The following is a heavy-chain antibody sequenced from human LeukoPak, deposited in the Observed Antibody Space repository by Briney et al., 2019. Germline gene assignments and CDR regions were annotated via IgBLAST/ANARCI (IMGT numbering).Heavy chain of an antibody. CDR2: IIPILGIA. V-gene: IGHV1-69*04. D-gene: IGHD5-18*01. Sequence: SVKVSCKASGGTFSSYAISWVRQAPGQGLEWMGRIIPILGIANYAQKFQGRVTITVDKSTSTAYMELSSLRSEDTAVYYCARDTNPKRGYSYSQWGQGTLVTVSS. CDR1: GGTFSSYA. J-gene: IGHJ4*02. CDR3: ARDTNPKRGYSYSQ.